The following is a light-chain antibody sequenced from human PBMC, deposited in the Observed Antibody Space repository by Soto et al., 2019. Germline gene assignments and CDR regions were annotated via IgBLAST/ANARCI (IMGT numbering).Light chain of an antibody. CDR1: QSISGE. Sequence: EIVMTQSPATLSVSPGERATLSCRASQSISGELAWYQQRPGQPPRLLIYGVSTRATGVPDRFSGSGSGSDFTLTISGLQSEDFAVYFCQQGHDWPLTCGQGIRLDI. J-gene: IGKJ2*01. CDR3: QQGHDWPLT. V-gene: IGKV3-15*01. CDR2: GVS.